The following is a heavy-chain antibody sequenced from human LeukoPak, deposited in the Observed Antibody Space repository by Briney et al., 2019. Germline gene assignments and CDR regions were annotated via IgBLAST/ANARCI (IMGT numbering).Heavy chain of an antibody. V-gene: IGHV3-23*01. Sequence: PGGSLRLSCAASGFTFSSYAMSWVRQAPGKGLEWVSAISGSGGSTYYADSVKGRFTISRDNSKNTLYLQMNSLRAKDTAVYYCAKDMIYGSGSYYNPIFDYWGQGTLVTVPS. J-gene: IGHJ4*02. CDR2: ISGSGGST. CDR3: AKDMIYGSGSYYNPIFDY. D-gene: IGHD3-10*01. CDR1: GFTFSSYA.